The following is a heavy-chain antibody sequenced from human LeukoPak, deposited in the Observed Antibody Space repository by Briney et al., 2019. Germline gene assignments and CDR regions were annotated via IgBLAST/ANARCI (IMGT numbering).Heavy chain of an antibody. CDR3: ARDLCSGGSCYALVWFDP. V-gene: IGHV1-18*04. D-gene: IGHD2-15*01. CDR1: GYTFASYG. J-gene: IGHJ5*02. Sequence: ASVKVSCKASGYTFASYGISWVRQAPGQGLEWMGWISAYNGNTNYAQKLQGRVTMTTDTSTSTACMELRSLRSDDTAVYYCARDLCSGGSCYALVWFDPWGQGTLVTVSS. CDR2: ISAYNGNT.